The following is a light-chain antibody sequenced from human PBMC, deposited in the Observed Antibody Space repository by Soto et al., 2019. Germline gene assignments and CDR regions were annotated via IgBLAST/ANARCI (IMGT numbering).Light chain of an antibody. J-gene: IGKJ1*01. CDR2: GAS. CDR1: QIVSSSY. Sequence: PGSRATLSSRASQIVSSSYLVWYQQRPGQAPGLLIHGASSRAAGVPDRFTGSGSGTDFTLTINRLEPEDFAVYYCQQYGSSPWTFGQGTKVDI. V-gene: IGKV3-20*01. CDR3: QQYGSSPWT.